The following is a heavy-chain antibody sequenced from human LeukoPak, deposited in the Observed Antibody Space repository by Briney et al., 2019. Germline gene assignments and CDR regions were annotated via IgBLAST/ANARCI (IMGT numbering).Heavy chain of an antibody. V-gene: IGHV3-30*18. D-gene: IGHD5-24*01. Sequence: PGRSLRLSCAASGFTVSSNYMSWVRQAPGKGLEWVAVISYDGSNKYYADSVKGRFTISRDNSKNTLYLQMNSLRAEDTAVYYCAKAGRMATIYYYYGMDVWGQGTTVTVSS. J-gene: IGHJ6*02. CDR1: GFTVSSNY. CDR2: ISYDGSNK. CDR3: AKAGRMATIYYYYGMDV.